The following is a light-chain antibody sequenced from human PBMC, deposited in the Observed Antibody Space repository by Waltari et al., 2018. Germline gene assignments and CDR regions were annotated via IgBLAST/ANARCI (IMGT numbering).Light chain of an antibody. Sequence: QSALTQPSSVSGSPGQSVTISCNGTSSDDGGYNYVSWYQQHPGKAPNLLIYDVSKRPSCVPHRFSGSNSGNTASLTISWLQPEDEADYYFCSYADSVLFGVVTKLTVL. V-gene: IGLV2-11*01. CDR2: DVS. J-gene: IGLJ2*01. CDR3: CSYADSVL. CDR1: SSDDGGYNY.